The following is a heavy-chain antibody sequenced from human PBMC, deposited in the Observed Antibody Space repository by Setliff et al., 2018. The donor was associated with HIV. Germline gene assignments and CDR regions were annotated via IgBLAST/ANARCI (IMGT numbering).Heavy chain of an antibody. CDR3: ARQPLYNDYDWRSYYFDY. CDR2: MYHTGST. Sequence: SETLSLTCTVSGYPISSGYYWGWIRQPPGKGLEWIGSMYHTGSTYYSPSLNSRFTISVDTSKNQFSLKLRSVTAADTAVYYCARQPLYNDYDWRSYYFDYWGQGSLVTAPQ. D-gene: IGHD5-12*01. J-gene: IGHJ4*02. CDR1: GYPISSGYY. V-gene: IGHV4-38-2*02.